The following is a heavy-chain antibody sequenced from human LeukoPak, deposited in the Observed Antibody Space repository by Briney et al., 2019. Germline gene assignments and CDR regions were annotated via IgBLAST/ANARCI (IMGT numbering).Heavy chain of an antibody. CDR1: GFTFSSYG. V-gene: IGHV3-33*08. Sequence: GGSLRLSCAASGFTFSSYGMHWVRQAPGKGLEWVAVIWYGGSNKYYADSVKGRFTISRDNSKNTLYLQMNSLRAEDTALYYCTKFDYWGQGALVTVSS. CDR2: IWYGGSNK. CDR3: TKFDY. J-gene: IGHJ4*02.